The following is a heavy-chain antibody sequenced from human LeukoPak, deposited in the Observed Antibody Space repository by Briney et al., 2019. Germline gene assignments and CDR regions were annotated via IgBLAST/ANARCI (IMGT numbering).Heavy chain of an antibody. CDR1: GGSISSYY. CDR2: ISSSGSTI. V-gene: IGHV3-11*01. CDR3: ARDRDTTVPFDY. J-gene: IGHJ4*02. D-gene: IGHD4-17*01. Sequence: LSLTCTVSGGSISSYYWSWIRQAPGKGLEWVSYISSSGSTIYYADSVKGRFTISRDNAKNSLYLQMNSLRAEDTAVYYCARDRDTTVPFDYWGQGTLVTVSS.